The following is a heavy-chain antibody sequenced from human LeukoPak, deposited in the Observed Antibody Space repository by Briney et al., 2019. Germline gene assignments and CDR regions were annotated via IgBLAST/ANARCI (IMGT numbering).Heavy chain of an antibody. CDR3: AKGRSLKQWLVRSGAEYFDY. V-gene: IGHV3-9*03. CDR1: GFTFDDYA. D-gene: IGHD6-19*01. J-gene: IGHJ4*02. Sequence: PGGSLRLSCAASGFTFDDYAMYWVRHAPGKGLEWVSGITWNTASIAYADSVKGRFPISRDNAKNSLYLQMNSLRAEDMALYYCAKGRSLKQWLVRSGAEYFDYWGQGTLVTVSS. CDR2: ITWNTASI.